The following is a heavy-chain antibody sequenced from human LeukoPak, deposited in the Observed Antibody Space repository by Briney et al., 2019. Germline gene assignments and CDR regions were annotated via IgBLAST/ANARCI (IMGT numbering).Heavy chain of an antibody. J-gene: IGHJ4*02. CDR1: GYTFSGYY. CDR2: INPNSGGT. V-gene: IGHV1-2*02. Sequence: ASVKVSCKASGYTFSGYYMHWVRQAPGQGLEWMGWINPNSGGTYYAQKFQGRVTMTRDTSISTAYMSRLRSDDTAVFYCARVAHNYDLLTGYYPYLDYFDFWGQGTLVTVSS. CDR3: ARVAHNYDLLTGYYPYLDYFDF. D-gene: IGHD3-9*01.